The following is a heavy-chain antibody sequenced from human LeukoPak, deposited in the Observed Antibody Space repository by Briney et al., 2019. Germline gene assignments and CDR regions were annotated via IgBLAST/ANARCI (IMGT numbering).Heavy chain of an antibody. CDR2: IRYDGSNK. Sequence: GGSLRLSCAASGFTFSSYGMHWVRQAPGKGLEWVAFIRYDGSNKYYADSVKGRFTISRDNSKNTLYLQMNSLRAEDTAVYYCAKYPATSTVTYYFDYWGQGPLVTVSS. V-gene: IGHV3-30*02. CDR1: GFTFSSYG. J-gene: IGHJ4*02. CDR3: AKYPATSTVTYYFDY. D-gene: IGHD2-21*02.